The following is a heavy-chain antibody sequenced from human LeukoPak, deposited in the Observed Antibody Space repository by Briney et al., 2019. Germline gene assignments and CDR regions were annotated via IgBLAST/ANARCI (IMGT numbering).Heavy chain of an antibody. Sequence: SQTLSLTCTVSGGSISSGGYYWSWIRQHPGTGLEWIGYIYYSGSTYYNPSLKSRVTISVDTSKNQFSLKLSSVTAADTAVYYCARGGAPHVPTPWGQGTLVTVSS. V-gene: IGHV4-31*03. CDR2: IYYSGST. D-gene: IGHD6-25*01. CDR3: ARGGAPHVPTP. CDR1: GGSISSGGYY. J-gene: IGHJ5*02.